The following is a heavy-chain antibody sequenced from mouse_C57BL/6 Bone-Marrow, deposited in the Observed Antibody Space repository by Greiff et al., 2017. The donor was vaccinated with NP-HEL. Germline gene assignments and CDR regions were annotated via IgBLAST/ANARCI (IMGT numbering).Heavy chain of an antibody. CDR2: IDPSDSET. V-gene: IGHV1-52*01. CDR3: ARGNYKWYFDV. CDR1: GYTFTSYW. J-gene: IGHJ1*03. Sequence: QVQLQQPGAELVRPGSSVKLSCKASGYTFTSYWMHWVKQRPIQGLEWIGNIDPSDSETHYNQKFKDKATLTVDKSSSTAYMQLSSLTSEDSAVYYCARGNYKWYFDVWGTGTTVTVSS. D-gene: IGHD2-12*01.